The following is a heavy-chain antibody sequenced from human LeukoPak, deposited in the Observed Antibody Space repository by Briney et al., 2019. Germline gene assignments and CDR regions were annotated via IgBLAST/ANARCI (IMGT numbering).Heavy chain of an antibody. V-gene: IGHV3-11*04. J-gene: IGHJ5*02. CDR2: ISSGGKDI. D-gene: IGHD2/OR15-2a*01. Sequence: GGSLRLSCDASGFGFCAFYMSWIRQAPGKGLEWISYISSGGKDIYYADSVKGRFTVSRDNTNNSLHLQMNSLRAEDTAVYYYARVFSGFYRFFNLWGQGTLVIVSS. CDR3: ARVFSGFYRFFNL. CDR1: GFGFCAFY.